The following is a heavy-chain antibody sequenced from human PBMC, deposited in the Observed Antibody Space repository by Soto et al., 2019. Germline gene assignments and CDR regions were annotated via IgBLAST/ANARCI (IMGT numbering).Heavy chain of an antibody. J-gene: IGHJ6*02. CDR3: ARSLTEGYCTITGCYTRPLYGMDV. D-gene: IGHD2-2*02. CDR1: GYSFTKYH. CDR2: INPGSGVT. Sequence: ASVKVSCKASGYSFTKYHMHWVRQAPGQGLEWMGWINPGSGVTNQAQKFQGRVTMTRDTSITTTYMELNSLTSDDTAVYYCARSLTEGYCTITGCYTRPLYGMDVWGQGTTVTVSS. V-gene: IGHV1-2*02.